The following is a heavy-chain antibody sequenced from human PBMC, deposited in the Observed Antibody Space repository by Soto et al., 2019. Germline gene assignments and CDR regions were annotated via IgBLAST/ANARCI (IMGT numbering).Heavy chain of an antibody. J-gene: IGHJ6*02. CDR1: GFTFSSYW. Sequence: EVQLVESGVGLVQPGGSLRLSCAASGFTFSSYWMHWVRQGPGEGLVWVSRIMSDGSGTTYADSVKGRFTISRDNAKNTLYLQMNSLRAEDTAVYHCARSRGSGGVEYNMDVWGQGTTVTVSS. V-gene: IGHV3-74*01. D-gene: IGHD3-16*01. CDR2: IMSDGSGT. CDR3: ARSRGSGGVEYNMDV.